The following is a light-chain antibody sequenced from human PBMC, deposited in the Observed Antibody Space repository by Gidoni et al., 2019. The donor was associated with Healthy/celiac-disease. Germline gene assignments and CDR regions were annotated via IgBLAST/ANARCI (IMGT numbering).Light chain of an antibody. CDR3: AEWDDSLNGVV. CDR1: SPNLGSNT. Sequence: SVLTHPPSASGTPRQRVTIACSGSSPNLGSNTVNWYQQLPGTAPKLLIYSNNQRPSGVPDRFSGSKSGTSATLAISGLQSEDEADDYCAEWDDSLNGVVFGGGTKRTVL. J-gene: IGLJ2*01. CDR2: SNN. V-gene: IGLV1-44*01.